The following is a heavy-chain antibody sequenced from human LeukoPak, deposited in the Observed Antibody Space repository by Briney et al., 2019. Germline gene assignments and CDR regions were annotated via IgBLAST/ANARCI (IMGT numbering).Heavy chain of an antibody. J-gene: IGHJ4*02. CDR3: ARDGSSGYDYGVLDY. CDR1: GFTFSSYW. V-gene: IGHV3-7*01. CDR2: IKQDGSEK. D-gene: IGHD5-12*01. Sequence: GGSLRLSCAASGFTFSSYWMSWVRQAPGKGLEWVANIKQDGSEKYYVDSVKGRFTISRDNAKNSLYLQMNSLRAEDTAVYYCARDGSSGYDYGVLDYWGQGTLVTVSS.